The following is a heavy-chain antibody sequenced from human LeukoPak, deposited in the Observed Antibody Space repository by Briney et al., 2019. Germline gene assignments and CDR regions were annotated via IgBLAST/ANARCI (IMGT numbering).Heavy chain of an antibody. CDR1: GGSFSGYY. J-gene: IGHJ4*01. CDR2: INHSGST. D-gene: IGHD4-17*01. Sequence: PSETLSLTCAVYGGSFSGYYWSWIRQSSGKGLEWIGEINHSGSTNYNPSLKSRVTISLDTSKNQFSLKLSSVTAADTAVYYCARAPGTTFDYWGHGNMVTVSS. CDR3: ARAPGTTFDY. V-gene: IGHV4-34*01.